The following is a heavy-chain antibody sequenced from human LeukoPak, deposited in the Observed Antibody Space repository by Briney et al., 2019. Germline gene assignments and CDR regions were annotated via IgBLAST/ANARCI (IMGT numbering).Heavy chain of an antibody. V-gene: IGHV3-30*18. J-gene: IGHJ4*02. D-gene: IGHD6-19*01. CDR1: GFSFSNCG. CDR3: TKDYSSGWYGGIDY. Sequence: GGSLRLSCAASGFSFSNCGMHWVRQAPGKGLEWVTVITYDGNTKYYLDSVKGRFTISRDNSKNTLYLQMSSLRGEDTAVYYCTKDYSSGWYGGIDYWGQGALVTVSS. CDR2: ITYDGNTK.